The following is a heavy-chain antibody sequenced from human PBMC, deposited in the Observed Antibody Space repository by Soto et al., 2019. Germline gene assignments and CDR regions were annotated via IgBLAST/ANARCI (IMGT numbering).Heavy chain of an antibody. CDR3: ARSVVIIPDYYYYGMDV. Sequence: QVQLVQSGAEVKKPGSSVKVSCKASGGTFSSYAISWVRQAPGQGLEWMGGFIPIFGTANYAQKFQGRVTITADESTSTAYMELSRLRSEDTAVYYCARSVVIIPDYYYYGMDVWGQGTTVTVSS. D-gene: IGHD3-3*01. V-gene: IGHV1-69*01. J-gene: IGHJ6*02. CDR2: FIPIFGTA. CDR1: GGTFSSYA.